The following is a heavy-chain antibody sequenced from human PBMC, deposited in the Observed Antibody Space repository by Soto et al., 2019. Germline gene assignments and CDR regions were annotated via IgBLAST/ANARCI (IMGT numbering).Heavy chain of an antibody. V-gene: IGHV3-23*01. Sequence: PGGSLRLSCVASGFTLSSYAMTWVRQAPGKGLEWVSTISESGGSTYYADSVKGRITISRDNSKDALFLQMDSLRAEDTAVYYCATGVAVAFDYWGQGTLVTVSS. CDR2: ISESGGST. D-gene: IGHD6-19*01. CDR3: ATGVAVAFDY. CDR1: GFTLSSYA. J-gene: IGHJ4*02.